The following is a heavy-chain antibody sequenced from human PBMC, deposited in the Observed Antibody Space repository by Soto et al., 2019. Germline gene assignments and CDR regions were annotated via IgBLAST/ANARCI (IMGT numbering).Heavy chain of an antibody. J-gene: IGHJ5*02. V-gene: IGHV1-8*01. CDR2: MNPNSGNT. D-gene: IGHD1-26*01. CDR1: GYTFTSYD. CDR3: ARVGIDAVATEIWDWFDP. Sequence: ASVKVSCKASGYTFTSYDINWVRQATGQGLEWMGWMNPNSGNTGYAQKLQGRVTMTRNTSISTAYIELSSLRSEDTAVYYFARVGIDAVATEIWDWFDPWGQGTLVTVSS.